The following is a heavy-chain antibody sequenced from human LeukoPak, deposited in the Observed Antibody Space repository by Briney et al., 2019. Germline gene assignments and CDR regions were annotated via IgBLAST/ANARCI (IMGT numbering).Heavy chain of an antibody. D-gene: IGHD3-3*01. J-gene: IGHJ5*02. CDR3: ARTGRITIFGVVPSNWFDP. CDR2: ISSSSSYI. CDR1: GFTFSSYS. V-gene: IGHV3-21*01. Sequence: GGSLSLSCAASGFTFSSYSMTWVRQAPGKGLEWVSSISSSSSYIYYADSVKGRFTISRDNAKNSLYLQMNSLRAEDTAVYYCARTGRITIFGVVPSNWFDPWGQGTLVTVSS.